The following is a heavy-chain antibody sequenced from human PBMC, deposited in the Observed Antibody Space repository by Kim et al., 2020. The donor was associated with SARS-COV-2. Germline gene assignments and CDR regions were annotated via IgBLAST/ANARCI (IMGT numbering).Heavy chain of an antibody. CDR1: GFTFSSSW. J-gene: IGHJ4*02. V-gene: IGHV3-7*03. CDR2: IKQDGSEK. Sequence: GGSLRLSCAASGFTFSSSWMSWVRQSPGKGLEWVANIKQDGSEKYYVDSLKGRFTISRDNAKNSLFLAMNSLRAEDTAVYYCARDLVLITHARYFHYWGQGALVTVSS. CDR3: ARDLVLITHARYFHY. D-gene: IGHD3-22*01.